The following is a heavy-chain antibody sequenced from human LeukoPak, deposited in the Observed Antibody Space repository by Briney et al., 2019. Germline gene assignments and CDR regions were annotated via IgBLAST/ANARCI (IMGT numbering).Heavy chain of an antibody. CDR1: GYTFTSYD. CDR3: ARDGYYYDSSGYLGLGY. V-gene: IGHV1-8*01. CDR2: VNPNSGNT. D-gene: IGHD3-22*01. J-gene: IGHJ4*02. Sequence: GASVKVSCKASGYTFTSYDINWVRQATGQGLEWMGWVNPNSGNTGYAQKFQGRVTMTRDTSTSTVYMELSSLRSEDTAVYYCARDGYYYDSSGYLGLGYWGQGTLVTVSS.